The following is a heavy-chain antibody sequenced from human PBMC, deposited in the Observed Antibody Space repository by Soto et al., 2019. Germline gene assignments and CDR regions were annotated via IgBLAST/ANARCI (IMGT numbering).Heavy chain of an antibody. CDR1: GFTFDDYA. J-gene: IGHJ4*02. D-gene: IGHD1-20*01. Sequence: PGGSLRLSCAASGFTFDDYAMHWVRQAPGKGLEWVSGISWNSGSIGYADSVKGRFTISRDNAKNSLYLQMNSLRAEDTALYYCAKGFAGGPNWNQYYFDYWGQGTLVTVSS. V-gene: IGHV3-9*01. CDR3: AKGFAGGPNWNQYYFDY. CDR2: ISWNSGSI.